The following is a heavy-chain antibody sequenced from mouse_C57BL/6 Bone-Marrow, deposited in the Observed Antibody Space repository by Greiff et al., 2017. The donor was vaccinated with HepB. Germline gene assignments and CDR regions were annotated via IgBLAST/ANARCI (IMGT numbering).Heavy chain of an antibody. D-gene: IGHD1-1*01. CDR1: GFSLTSYG. CDR3: AKRTTVNWYFDV. Sequence: VKLVESGPGLVQPSQSLSITCTVSGFSLTSYGVHWVRQSPGKGLEWLGVIWRGGSTDYNAAFMSRLSITKDNSKSQVFFKMNSLQADDTAIYYWAKRTTVNWYFDVWGTGTTVTVSS. J-gene: IGHJ1*03. CDR2: IWRGGST. V-gene: IGHV2-5*01.